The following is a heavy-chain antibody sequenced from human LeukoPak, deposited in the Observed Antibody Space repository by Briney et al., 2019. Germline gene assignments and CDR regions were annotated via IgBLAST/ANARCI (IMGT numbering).Heavy chain of an antibody. CDR1: GFTFSNYE. CDR2: ISSSGSTF. J-gene: IGHJ4*02. CDR3: ARASALATPPFGY. V-gene: IGHV3-48*03. D-gene: IGHD5-24*01. Sequence: GGSLRLSCAASGFTFSNYEMNWVRQAQGKVLEWVSYISSSGSTFYYADSVKGRFTISRDNAKNSLYLQMNSLRAEDTAVYYCARASALATPPFGYWGQGTLVTVSS.